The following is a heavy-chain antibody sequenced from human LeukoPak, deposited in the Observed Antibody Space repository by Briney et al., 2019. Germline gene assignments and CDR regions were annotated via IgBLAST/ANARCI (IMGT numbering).Heavy chain of an antibody. CDR2: IRYDGSNK. V-gene: IGHV3-30*02. Sequence: PGGSLRLSCAASGFTFSSYGMHWVRQAPGKGLEWVAFIRYDGSNKYYADSVKGRFTISRDNSKNTLYLQMNSLRAEDTAVYYCTRDPSALSYYYYGMDVWGQGTTVTVSS. J-gene: IGHJ6*02. D-gene: IGHD2-2*01. CDR1: GFTFSSYG. CDR3: TRDPSALSYYYYGMDV.